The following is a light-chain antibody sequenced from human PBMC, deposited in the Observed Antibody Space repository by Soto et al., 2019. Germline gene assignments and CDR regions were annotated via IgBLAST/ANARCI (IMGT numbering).Light chain of an antibody. J-gene: IGKJ1*01. CDR2: AAS. V-gene: IGKV1-6*01. CDR1: QGIRND. Sequence: AIQMTQSPSSLSASVGDRVTITCRASQGIRNDLGWYQKKPGKAPKLLIHAASSLHSGVPSTFSGSGSGTDFALTISSLQPEDFATYYCHQTAANPWTFAQGTKVEIK. CDR3: HQTAANPWT.